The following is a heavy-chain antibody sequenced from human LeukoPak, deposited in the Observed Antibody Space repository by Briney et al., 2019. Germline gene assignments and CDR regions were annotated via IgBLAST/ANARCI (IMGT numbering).Heavy chain of an antibody. Sequence: ASVKVSCKASGYTFTSYGISWVRQAPGQGLEWMGWISAYNGNTNYAQKLQGRVTMTTDTSTSTAYMELRSLRSDDTAVYYCARESSYSGSGSPTYWGQGTLVTVSS. CDR2: ISAYNGNT. CDR1: GYTFTSYG. J-gene: IGHJ4*02. D-gene: IGHD3-10*01. V-gene: IGHV1-18*01. CDR3: ARESSYSGSGSPTY.